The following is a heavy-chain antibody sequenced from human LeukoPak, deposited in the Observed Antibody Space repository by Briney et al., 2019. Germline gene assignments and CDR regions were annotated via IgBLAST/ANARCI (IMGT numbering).Heavy chain of an antibody. CDR3: ARVLHAPYLIDS. J-gene: IGHJ4*02. D-gene: IGHD2-8*01. CDR2: VFRLQTVRT. Sequence: SETLSLTCTVSDSSITSTYYWAWFRQPPGKDLEWIATVFRLQTVRTFNNPSLESRVTMSLDPSQSQFSLNLTSVTAADTALYFCARVLHAPYLIDSWGQGTLVTVSS. V-gene: IGHV4-38-2*02. CDR1: DSSITSTYY.